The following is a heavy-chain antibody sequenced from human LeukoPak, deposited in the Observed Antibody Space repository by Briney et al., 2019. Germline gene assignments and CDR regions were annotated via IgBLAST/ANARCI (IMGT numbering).Heavy chain of an antibody. J-gene: IGHJ4*02. CDR2: IHRSGSP. Sequence: PSETLSLTCTVSLDSTTSNFWSWVRQPPGKALEWIGEIHRSGSPNYNPSPQSRVTISINRSRNQIALELSSVTAGDTAVYYCAREILGGFNPGAYWGQGTLVTVSS. V-gene: IGHV4-4*02. CDR1: LDSTTSNF. CDR3: AREILGGFNPGAY. D-gene: IGHD1-14*01.